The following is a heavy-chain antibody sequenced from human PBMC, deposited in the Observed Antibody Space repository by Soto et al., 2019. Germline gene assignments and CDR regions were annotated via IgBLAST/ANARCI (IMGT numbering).Heavy chain of an antibody. CDR2: ISWNSGSI. J-gene: IGHJ5*02. Sequence: EVQLVESGGGLVQPGRSLRLSCAASGFTFDDYAMNWVRQAPGKGLEWVSGISWNSGSIGYADSVKGRFTISRDNAKNALYLQMNSLKAEDRALYYCAKGGDRSYYEILTGPGGWFDPWGQGTLVTVSS. V-gene: IGHV3-9*01. CDR3: AKGGDRSYYEILTGPGGWFDP. CDR1: GFTFDDYA. D-gene: IGHD3-9*01.